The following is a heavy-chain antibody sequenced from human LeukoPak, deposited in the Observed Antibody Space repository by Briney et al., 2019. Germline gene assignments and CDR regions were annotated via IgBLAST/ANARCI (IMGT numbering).Heavy chain of an antibody. V-gene: IGHV3-21*01. CDR2: ITSSSLYT. D-gene: IGHD3-22*01. CDR1: GFIFSSYS. J-gene: IGHJ4*02. CDR3: TRGIGLSDTSGYYHDY. Sequence: GRSLRLSCAASGFIFSSYSMNWVRQAPRKGLEWVSSITSSSLYTFYADSMKGRFTIPRDNVKKSVYLQMNSLSVEDTAVYYSTRGIGLSDTSGYYHDYWGQGALVTVSS.